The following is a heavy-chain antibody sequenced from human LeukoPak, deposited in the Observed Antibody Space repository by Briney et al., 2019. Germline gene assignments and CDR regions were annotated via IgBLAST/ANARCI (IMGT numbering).Heavy chain of an antibody. CDR3: ARGPYSSGWLDY. CDR2: IYHSGSP. V-gene: IGHV4-4*02. J-gene: IGHJ4*02. Sequence: SETLSLTCAVSGGSISSNNWWGWVRQPPGKGLEWIGEIYHSGSPNYNPSLKSRVTISVDKSRNHFSLNLSSVTAADTAVYYCARGPYSSGWLDYWGQGTLVTVSS. D-gene: IGHD6-19*01. CDR1: GGSISSNNW.